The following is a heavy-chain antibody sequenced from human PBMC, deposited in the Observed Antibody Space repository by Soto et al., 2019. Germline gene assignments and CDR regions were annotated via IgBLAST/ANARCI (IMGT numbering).Heavy chain of an antibody. V-gene: IGHV4-31*03. J-gene: IGHJ5*02. CDR2: IYYSGST. Sequence: SETLSLTCTVSVGSISSGGYYWSWIRQHPGKGLEWIGYIYYSGSTYYNPSLKSRVTISVDTSKNQFSLKLSSVTAADTAVYYCARSIAVAGSPYNWFDPWGQGTLVTVSS. CDR3: ARSIAVAGSPYNWFDP. D-gene: IGHD6-19*01. CDR1: VGSISSGGYY.